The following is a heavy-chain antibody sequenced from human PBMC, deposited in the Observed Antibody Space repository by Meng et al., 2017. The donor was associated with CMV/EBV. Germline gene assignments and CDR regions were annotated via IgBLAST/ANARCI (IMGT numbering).Heavy chain of an antibody. Sequence: QCLMVQYGAEGKKPGSSAQVACKASGYTITSYGISWVRQAHGQGLEWMGWISAYNGNTNYAQKLQGRVTMTTDTSTSTAYMELRSLRSDDTAVYYCARDRTMVRGVTGYWGQGTLVTVSS. CDR2: ISAYNGNT. V-gene: IGHV1-18*01. CDR3: ARDRTMVRGVTGY. J-gene: IGHJ4*02. D-gene: IGHD3-10*01. CDR1: GYTITSYG.